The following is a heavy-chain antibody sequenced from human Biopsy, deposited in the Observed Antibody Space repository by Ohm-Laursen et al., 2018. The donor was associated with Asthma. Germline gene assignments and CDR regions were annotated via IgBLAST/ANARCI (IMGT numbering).Heavy chain of an antibody. V-gene: IGHV2-5*02. CDR3: ALSQDSGFDDHSPSWFDP. Sequence: PQTLTLTCSFSGFSLRTPGVGVGWIRQSPGTALEWLALIYWDDYNLFRPSLKRRLTITKDPSKSQVVLTMTKMDPVDSGTYYCALSQDSGFDDHSPSWFDPWGQGTLVTVSS. D-gene: IGHD3-9*01. CDR1: GFSLRTPGVG. J-gene: IGHJ5*02. CDR2: IYWDDYN.